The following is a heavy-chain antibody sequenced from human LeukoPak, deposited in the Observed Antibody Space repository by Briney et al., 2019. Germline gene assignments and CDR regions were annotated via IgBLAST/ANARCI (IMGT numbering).Heavy chain of an antibody. CDR2: VSGSGGRT. J-gene: IGHJ5*02. CDR3: VRSVLS. CDR1: GFTFISYA. Sequence: QSGGSLRLSCAASGFTFISYAMSWVRQAPGKGLEWVSTVSGSGGRTYYADSVKGRFTISRDNSRNTLDLQMDSLRAEDTAVYFCVRSVLSWGQGTRVTVSS. V-gene: IGHV3-23*01. D-gene: IGHD4/OR15-4a*01.